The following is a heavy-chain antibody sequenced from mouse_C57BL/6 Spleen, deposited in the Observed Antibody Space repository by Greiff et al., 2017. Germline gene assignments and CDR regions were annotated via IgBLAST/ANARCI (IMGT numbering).Heavy chain of an antibody. D-gene: IGHD1-1*01. CDR2: IYPRSGNT. V-gene: IGHV1-81*01. CDR1: GYTFTSYG. CDR3: AMVTTVVATNWYFDV. J-gene: IGHJ1*03. Sequence: QVQLQQSGAELARPGASVKLSCKASGYTFTSYGISWVKQRTGQGLEWIGEIYPRSGNTYYNEKLKGKATLTADKSSSTAYMELRSLTSEDSAVYFCAMVTTVVATNWYFDVWGTGTTVTVSS.